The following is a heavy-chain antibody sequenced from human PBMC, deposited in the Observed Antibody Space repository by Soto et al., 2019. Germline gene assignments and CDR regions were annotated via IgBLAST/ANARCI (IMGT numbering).Heavy chain of an antibody. Sequence: QVQLVESGGGVVQPGRSLRLSCAASGFTFSSYAMHWVRQAPGKGLEWVAVISYDGSNKYYADSVKGRFTISRDNSTNALYLKMNSLRGGDTAVYYCARDGWGGGIQIWSGGIQFDYWGQGTLVTVSS. V-gene: IGHV3-30-3*01. CDR1: GFTFSSYA. D-gene: IGHD5-18*01. CDR2: ISYDGSNK. CDR3: ARDGWGGGIQIWSGGIQFDY. J-gene: IGHJ4*02.